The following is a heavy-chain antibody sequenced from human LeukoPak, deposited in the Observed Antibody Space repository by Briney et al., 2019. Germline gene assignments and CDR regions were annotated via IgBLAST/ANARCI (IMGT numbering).Heavy chain of an antibody. CDR3: AKDGHSFYYDGDGYYFDS. V-gene: IGHV3-23*01. CDR1: GFTFSSYV. CDR2: ISGSGRRP. J-gene: IGHJ4*02. Sequence: PGGSLRLSCAASGFTFSSYVMTWVRQAPGKGLEWVSAISGSGRRPYYADSLQGRFTISRDNSKNTVSLQMNSLRVEDTAIYYCAKDGHSFYYDGDGYYFDSWGQGTLVTVSS. D-gene: IGHD3-22*01.